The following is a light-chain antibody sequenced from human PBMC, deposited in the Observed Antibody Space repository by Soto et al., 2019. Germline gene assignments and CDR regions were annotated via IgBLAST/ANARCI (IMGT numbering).Light chain of an antibody. CDR1: QSVSSY. Sequence: EIVLTQSPATLSLSPGERATLSCRASQSVSSYLAWYQQKPGQAPRLLIYDASNRATGILARCSGSGSGTAFPLTISGLEPEDLAVYYCQQRSTFGQGTKVEI. V-gene: IGKV3-11*01. CDR3: QQRST. CDR2: DAS. J-gene: IGKJ1*01.